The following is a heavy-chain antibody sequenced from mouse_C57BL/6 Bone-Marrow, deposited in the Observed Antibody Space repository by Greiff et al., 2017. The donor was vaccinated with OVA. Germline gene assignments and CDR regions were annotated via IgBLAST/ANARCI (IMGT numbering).Heavy chain of an antibody. V-gene: IGHV1-15*01. CDR1: GYTFTDYE. CDR2: IDPETSGN. Sequence: VQLQQSGAELVRPGASVTLSCKASGYTFTDYEMHWVKQTPVHGLEWIGAIDPETSGNAYNQKFKGKAILTADKSSSRAYLELRSLTSYDSAVYYCTILITTVVYWYFDVWGTGTTVTVSS. CDR3: TILITTVVYWYFDV. D-gene: IGHD1-1*01. J-gene: IGHJ1*03.